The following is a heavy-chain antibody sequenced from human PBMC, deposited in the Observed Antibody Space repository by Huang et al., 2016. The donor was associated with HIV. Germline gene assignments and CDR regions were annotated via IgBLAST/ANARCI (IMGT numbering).Heavy chain of an antibody. V-gene: IGHV1-69*13. Sequence: QVQLVQSGAEVKTPGSSVKVSCKASGGTFSKYAISWVRQAPGQGLEEMGGIIPRFGTPNYARKFQGRVTITADDSTGTTDVEVSSLRSEDTALYYCARGQLGSYGDYDVLYWGQGTLVTVSS. CDR2: IIPRFGTP. J-gene: IGHJ4*02. CDR1: GGTFSKYA. CDR3: ARGQLGSYGDYDVLY. D-gene: IGHD4-17*01.